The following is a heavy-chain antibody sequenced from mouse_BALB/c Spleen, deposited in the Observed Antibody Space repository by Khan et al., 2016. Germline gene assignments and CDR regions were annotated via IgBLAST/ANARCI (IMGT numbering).Heavy chain of an antibody. CDR2: ISYSGSS. J-gene: IGHJ2*01. Sequence: EVQLQESGPGLVKPSQSLSLTCTVTGYSITSDYTWNWMRQFPGNKLERMGFISYSGSSSYNPSLKSRISITRDTSKNQFFLQLNSVTTEDTATCFCEVFHYYGYFDVWGQGTTVTVSS. CDR3: EVFHYYGYFDV. V-gene: IGHV3-2*02. D-gene: IGHD1-2*01. CDR1: GYSITSDYT.